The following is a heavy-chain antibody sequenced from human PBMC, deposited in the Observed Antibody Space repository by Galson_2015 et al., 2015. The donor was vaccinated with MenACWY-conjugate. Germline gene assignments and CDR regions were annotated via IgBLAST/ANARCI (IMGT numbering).Heavy chain of an antibody. V-gene: IGHV3-33*01. J-gene: IGHJ4*02. CDR1: GFTFSSYG. CDR3: AREGVAARRALGY. CDR2: IWYDGSNK. D-gene: IGHD6-6*01. Sequence: SLRLSCAASGFTFSSYGMHWVRQAPGKGLEWVAVIWYDGSNKYYADSVKGRFTISRDNSKNTLYLQMNSLRAEDTAVYYCAREGVAARRALGYWGQGTLVTVSS.